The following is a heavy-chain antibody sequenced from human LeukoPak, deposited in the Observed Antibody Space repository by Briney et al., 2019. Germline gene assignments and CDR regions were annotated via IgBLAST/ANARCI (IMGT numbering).Heavy chain of an antibody. Sequence: ASVKVSCKASGYTFTCYYMHWVRQAPGQGLEWMGWINPNSGGTRVTMTRDTSISTAYMELSRLRSDDTAVYYCALTTRTYYDSSGYLIWGQGTLVTVSS. V-gene: IGHV1-2*02. D-gene: IGHD3-22*01. CDR2: INPNSGGT. CDR1: GYTFTCYY. J-gene: IGHJ4*02. CDR3: ALTTRTYYDSSGYLI.